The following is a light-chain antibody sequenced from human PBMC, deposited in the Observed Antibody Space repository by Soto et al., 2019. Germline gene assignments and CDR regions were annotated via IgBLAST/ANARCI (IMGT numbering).Light chain of an antibody. CDR2: TNN. J-gene: IGLJ1*01. Sequence: QSVLTQPPSASGTPGQRVTISCSGGSSNIGSNTVNWYQQLPGTAPKLLIYTNNRRPSGVPDRFSGSQSGTSASLAISGLQSEDEADYYCAAWDDSLSGYVFGTGTKVTVL. CDR1: SSNIGSNT. V-gene: IGLV1-44*01. CDR3: AAWDDSLSGYV.